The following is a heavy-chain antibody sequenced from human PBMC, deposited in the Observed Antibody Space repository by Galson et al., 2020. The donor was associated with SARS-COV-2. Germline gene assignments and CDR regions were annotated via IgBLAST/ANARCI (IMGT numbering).Heavy chain of an antibody. Sequence: SETLSLTCTVSGGSISSYYWSWIRQPAGKGLEWIGRIYTSGSTNYNPSLKSRVTMSVDTSKNQFSLKLSSVTAADTAVYYCAREKWWFGELPQHYYGMDVWGKGTTVTVSS. CDR2: IYTSGST. V-gene: IGHV4-4*07. CDR1: GGSISSYY. J-gene: IGHJ6*04. D-gene: IGHD3-10*01. CDR3: AREKWWFGELPQHYYGMDV.